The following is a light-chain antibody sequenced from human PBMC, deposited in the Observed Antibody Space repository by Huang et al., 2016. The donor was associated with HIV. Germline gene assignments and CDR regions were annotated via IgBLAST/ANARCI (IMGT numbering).Light chain of an antibody. J-gene: IGKJ2*01. V-gene: IGKV3-15*01. CDR3: QQYNNWPYT. CDR1: QSVSSN. Sequence: EIVMTQSPATLSVSPGERATLSCRASQSVSSNLAWYQQKPGQGPSLLIYGASTRATGIPARFSGSGSGTEFTLTISSLQSEDFAVYYCQQYNNWPYTFGQGTKLEIK. CDR2: GAS.